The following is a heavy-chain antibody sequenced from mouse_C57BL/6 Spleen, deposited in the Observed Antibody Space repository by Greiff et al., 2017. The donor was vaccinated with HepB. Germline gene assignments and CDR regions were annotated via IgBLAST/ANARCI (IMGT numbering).Heavy chain of an antibody. V-gene: IGHV1-82*01. CDR2: IYPGDGDT. CDR3: AKYDYDGFDY. D-gene: IGHD2-4*01. J-gene: IGHJ2*01. Sequence: QVQLQQSGPELVKPGASVKISCKASGYAFSSSWMNWVKQRPGKGLEWIGRIYPGDGDTNYNGKFKGKATLTADKSSSTAYMQLSSLTSEDPAVYFCAKYDYDGFDYWGQGTTLTVSS. CDR1: GYAFSSSW.